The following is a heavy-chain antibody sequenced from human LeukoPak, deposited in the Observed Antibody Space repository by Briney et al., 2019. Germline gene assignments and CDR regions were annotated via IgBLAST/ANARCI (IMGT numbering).Heavy chain of an antibody. J-gene: IGHJ4*02. D-gene: IGHD2-15*01. Sequence: GESLKISCKGSGYSFTSYWIGWVRQMPGKGLEWMGIIYPGDSDTRYSPSFQGQVTISADKSISTAYLQWSSLKASDTAMYYCARQGYHCSGGSCYPLPSDYWGQGTLVTVSS. CDR2: IYPGDSDT. CDR3: ARQGYHCSGGSCYPLPSDY. V-gene: IGHV5-51*01. CDR1: GYSFTSYW.